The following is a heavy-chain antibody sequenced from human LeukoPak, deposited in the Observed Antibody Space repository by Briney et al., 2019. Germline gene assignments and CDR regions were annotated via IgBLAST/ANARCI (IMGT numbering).Heavy chain of an antibody. J-gene: IGHJ3*02. V-gene: IGHV4-30-4*08. D-gene: IGHD2-2*01. Sequence: PSQTLSLTCTVSGGPISSGDYYWSWIRQPPGKGLEWIGYIYYSGSTYYNPSLKSRVTISVDTSKNQFSLKLSSVTAADTAVYYCARDAPVVVVPGVAFDIWGQGTMVTVSS. CDR2: IYYSGST. CDR3: ARDAPVVVVPGVAFDI. CDR1: GGPISSGDYY.